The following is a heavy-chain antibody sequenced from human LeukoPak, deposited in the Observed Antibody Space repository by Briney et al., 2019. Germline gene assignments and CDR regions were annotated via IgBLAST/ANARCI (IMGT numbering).Heavy chain of an antibody. J-gene: IGHJ6*02. V-gene: IGHV1-24*01. CDR3: ARAGYTAMVRTLYYYYGMDV. Sequence: GPVKVSCKVSGYTLTELSMHWVRQAPGKGLEWMGGFDPEDGETIYAQKFQGRVTMTEDTSTDTAYMELSSLRSEDTAVYYCARAGYTAMVRTLYYYYGMDVWGQGTTVTVSS. CDR2: FDPEDGET. CDR1: GYTLTELS. D-gene: IGHD5-18*01.